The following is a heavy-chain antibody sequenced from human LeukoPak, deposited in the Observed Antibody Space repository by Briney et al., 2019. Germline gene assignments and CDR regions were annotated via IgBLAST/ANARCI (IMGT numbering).Heavy chain of an antibody. CDR3: ARAVTSYYYYYYMDV. J-gene: IGHJ6*03. CDR2: IIPIFGTA. D-gene: IGHD3-16*01. V-gene: IGHV1-69*05. Sequence: GGSLRLSCAASGFTFSSYAISWVRQAPGQGLEWMGGIIPIFGTANYAQKFQGRVTITTDESTSTAYMELSSLRSEDTAAYYCARAVTSYYYYYYMDVWGKGTTVTVSS. CDR1: GFTFSSYA.